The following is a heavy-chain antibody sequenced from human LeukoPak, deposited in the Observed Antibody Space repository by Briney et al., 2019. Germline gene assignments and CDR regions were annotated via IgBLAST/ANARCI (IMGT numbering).Heavy chain of an antibody. D-gene: IGHD3-10*01. Sequence: GGSLRLSCAASGFTVSSNCMNWVRQAPGKGLEWVSVIYRGGNTYYADSVKGRFTISRDNSKNTLYLQMNSLRAEDTAVYYCARLWFGELAFDYWGQGTLVTVSS. CDR3: ARLWFGELAFDY. V-gene: IGHV3-66*01. CDR1: GFTVSSNC. CDR2: IYRGGNT. J-gene: IGHJ4*02.